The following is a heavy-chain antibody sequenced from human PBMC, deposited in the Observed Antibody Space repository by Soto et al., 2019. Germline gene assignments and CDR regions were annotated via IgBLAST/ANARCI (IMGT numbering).Heavy chain of an antibody. V-gene: IGHV3-30*18. CDR3: AKARPPVVLDYYFDY. CDR1: GFTFSSYG. D-gene: IGHD2-15*01. Sequence: PGGSLRLSCAASGFTFSSYGMHWVRQAPGKGLEWVAVISYDGSNKYYADSVKGRFTISRDNSKNTLYLQMNSLRAEDTAVYYCAKARPPVVLDYYFDYWGQGTLVTVSS. CDR2: ISYDGSNK. J-gene: IGHJ4*02.